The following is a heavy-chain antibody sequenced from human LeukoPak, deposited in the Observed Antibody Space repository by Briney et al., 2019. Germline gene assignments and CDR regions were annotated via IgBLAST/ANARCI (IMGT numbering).Heavy chain of an antibody. V-gene: IGHV1-2*02. D-gene: IGHD2-15*01. CDR2: INPNSGGT. Sequence: GASVKVSCKASGYTFTGYYMHWVRQAPGQGLEWMGWINPNSGGTNYAQKFQGRVTMTRDTSIGTAYMELSRLRSDDTAVYYCASCRGSGGSCPRAFDYWGQGTLVTVSS. CDR3: ASCRGSGGSCPRAFDY. CDR1: GYTFTGYY. J-gene: IGHJ4*02.